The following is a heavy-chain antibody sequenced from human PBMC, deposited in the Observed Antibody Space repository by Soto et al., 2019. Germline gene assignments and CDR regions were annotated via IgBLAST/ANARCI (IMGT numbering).Heavy chain of an antibody. CDR1: GFTFSSYA. V-gene: IGHV3-23*01. J-gene: IGHJ4*02. Sequence: GGSLRLSCAASGFTFSSYARSWVRQAPGKGLEWVSAISGSGGSTYYADSVKGRFTISRGNSKNTLYLQMNSLRAEDTAVYYCAKTNDPYYDSSGYSDYWGQGTLVTVSS. D-gene: IGHD3-22*01. CDR2: ISGSGGST. CDR3: AKTNDPYYDSSGYSDY.